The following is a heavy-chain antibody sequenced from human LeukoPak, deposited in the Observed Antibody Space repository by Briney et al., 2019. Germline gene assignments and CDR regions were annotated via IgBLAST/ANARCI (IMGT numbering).Heavy chain of an antibody. CDR1: GFTFSSFW. J-gene: IGHJ4*02. CDR2: IKPDGSDQ. Sequence: GGSLRLSCAASGFTFSSFWMSWVRQAPGKGPEWVATIKPDGSDQYFVASVKGRFTISRDNAKNSLSLQMNSLRGEDTAVYYCARDKFWEGCTGAGCAYYFEHWGQGSLVTVSS. CDR3: ARDKFWEGCTGAGCAYYFEH. V-gene: IGHV3-7*01. D-gene: IGHD2-8*02.